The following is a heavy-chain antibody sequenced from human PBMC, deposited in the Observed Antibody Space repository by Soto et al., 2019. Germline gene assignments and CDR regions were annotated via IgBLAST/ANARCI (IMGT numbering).Heavy chain of an antibody. D-gene: IGHD6-13*01. CDR2: IYYSGST. CDR3: ARVAAAGFYFDY. J-gene: IGHJ4*02. V-gene: IGHV4-59*08. CDR1: GGSISSYY. Sequence: SETLSLTCTVSGGSISSYYWSWIRQPPGKGLEWIGYIYYSGSTNYNPSLKSRVTISVDTSKNQFSLKLSSVTAADTAVYYCARVAAAGFYFDYWGQGTLVTVS.